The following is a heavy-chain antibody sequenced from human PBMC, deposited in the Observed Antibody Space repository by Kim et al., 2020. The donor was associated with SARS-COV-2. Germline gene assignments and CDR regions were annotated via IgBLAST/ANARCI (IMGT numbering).Heavy chain of an antibody. Sequence: GESLKISCKGSGYSFTSYWISWVRQMPGKGLEWMGRIDPSDSYTNYSPSFQGHVTISADKSISTAYLQWSSLKASDTAMYYCATHYAGYSSSWYAYWGQGTLVTVSS. J-gene: IGHJ4*02. CDR3: ATHYAGYSSSWYAY. V-gene: IGHV5-10-1*01. CDR2: IDPSDSYT. CDR1: GYSFTSYW. D-gene: IGHD6-13*01.